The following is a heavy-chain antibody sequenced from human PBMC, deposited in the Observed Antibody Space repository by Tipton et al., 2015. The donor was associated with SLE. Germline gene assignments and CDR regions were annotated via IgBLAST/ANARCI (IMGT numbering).Heavy chain of an antibody. Sequence: TLSLTCAVSGGSFSGYYWYWVRQPPEQGLEWIGEITQSGVTNYNPSLKSRVTISVDTSKNQFSLKLSSVTAADTAVYYCARDFQTIFGVVVIRYFDYWGQGTLVTVSS. J-gene: IGHJ4*02. V-gene: IGHV4-34*01. CDR3: ARDFQTIFGVVVIRYFDY. CDR1: GGSFSGYY. CDR2: ITQSGVT. D-gene: IGHD3-3*01.